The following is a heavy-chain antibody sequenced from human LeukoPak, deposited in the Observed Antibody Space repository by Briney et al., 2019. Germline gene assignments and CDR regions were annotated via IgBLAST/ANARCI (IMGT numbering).Heavy chain of an antibody. CDR2: VYSGGST. V-gene: IGHV3-66*01. D-gene: IGHD3-3*01. CDR3: AGCRSGYYYGMDV. CDR1: GFTVSSKY. J-gene: IGHJ6*02. Sequence: GGSLRLSCAASGFTVSSKYMSWVRQAPGKGLEWVSVVYSGGSTYYADSVKGRFTISRDNSKNTLNLQMNSLRAEDTAVYYCAGCRSGYYYGMDVWGQGTTVTVSS.